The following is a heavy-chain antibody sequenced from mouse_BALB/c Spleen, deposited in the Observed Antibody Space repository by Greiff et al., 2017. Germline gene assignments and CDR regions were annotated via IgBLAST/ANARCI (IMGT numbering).Heavy chain of an antibody. CDR1: GFTFSSYT. CDR3: ARENGYDSYAMDY. D-gene: IGHD2-2*01. Sequence: EVQVVESGGGLVQPGGSLKLSCAASGFTFSSYTMSWVRQTPEKRLEWVAYISNGGGSTYYPDTVKGRFTISRDNAKNTLYLQMSSLKSEDTAMYYCARENGYDSYAMDYWGQGTSVTVSS. J-gene: IGHJ4*01. V-gene: IGHV5-12-2*01. CDR2: ISNGGGST.